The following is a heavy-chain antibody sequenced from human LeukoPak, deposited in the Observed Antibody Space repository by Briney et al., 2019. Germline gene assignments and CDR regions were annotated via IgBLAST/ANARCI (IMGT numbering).Heavy chain of an antibody. CDR1: GFTFSRHV. V-gene: IGHV3-23*01. Sequence: GGSLRLSCAASGFTFSRHVMNWVRQAPGKGLEWVSSISATGDHTYYTDSVKGRFTVSRDNSRDTLYLQMNSLRAEDTAVYYCARDLPYYYDSSGYYPGGFDYWGQGTLVTVSS. D-gene: IGHD3-22*01. CDR3: ARDLPYYYDSSGYYPGGFDY. J-gene: IGHJ4*02. CDR2: ISATGDHT.